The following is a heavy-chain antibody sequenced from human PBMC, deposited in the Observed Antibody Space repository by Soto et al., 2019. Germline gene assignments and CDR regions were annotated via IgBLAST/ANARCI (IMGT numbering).Heavy chain of an antibody. CDR3: ARLKIGYGPVED. Sequence: QVQLQESGPGLVKSSETLSRTCTVSGGSISSNYWSWIRQPPGKGLEWIGYKYYSGSSSYNPSLKSRVTMSVDTSKNQFSLTLTSLTAADTAVYYCARLKIGYGPVEDWGQGTLVTVSS. CDR2: KYYSGSS. V-gene: IGHV4-59*08. J-gene: IGHJ4*02. D-gene: IGHD3-10*01. CDR1: GGSISSNY.